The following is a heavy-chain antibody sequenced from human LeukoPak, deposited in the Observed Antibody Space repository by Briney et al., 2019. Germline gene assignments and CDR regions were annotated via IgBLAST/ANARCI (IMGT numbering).Heavy chain of an antibody. Sequence: SETLSLTCSVSGGSISGYYWTWIRQPAGKGLEWIGRVYTSGSTHYNPSLKTRLTMSVDTSKNQFSLKLSSVTAADTAVYYCAREFYGSYRSYWYFDLWGRGTLVTVSS. D-gene: IGHD1-26*01. V-gene: IGHV4-4*07. CDR3: AREFYGSYRSYWYFDL. J-gene: IGHJ2*01. CDR1: GGSISGYY. CDR2: VYTSGST.